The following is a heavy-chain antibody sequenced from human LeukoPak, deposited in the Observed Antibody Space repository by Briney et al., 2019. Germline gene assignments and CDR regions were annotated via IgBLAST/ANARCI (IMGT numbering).Heavy chain of an antibody. CDR2: IKEDGSDK. Sequence: GGSLRLSCVVSGFTFSGSWMSWVRQAPGKGLEWVANIKEDGSDKNYVDSVKGRFTISRDNTKNSLYLQMNSLRAEDTAVYYCAKDRVAGSYNYWGQGTLVTVSS. CDR1: GFTFSGSW. CDR3: AKDRVAGSYNY. D-gene: IGHD1-26*01. V-gene: IGHV3-7*01. J-gene: IGHJ4*02.